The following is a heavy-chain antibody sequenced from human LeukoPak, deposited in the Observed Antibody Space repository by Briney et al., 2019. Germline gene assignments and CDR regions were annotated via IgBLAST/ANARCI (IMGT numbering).Heavy chain of an antibody. CDR1: GFTFSSYW. D-gene: IGHD1-26*01. CDR2: IKQDGSEK. J-gene: IGHJ4*02. CDR3: ARDPGNDLYSGSYFDY. V-gene: IGHV3-7*01. Sequence: PGGSLRLSCAASGFTFSSYWMSWVRQAPGKGLEWVANIKQDGSEKYYVDSVKGRFTISRDNAKNSLYLQMNSLRAEDTAVYYCARDPGNDLYSGSYFDYWGQGTLVTVSS.